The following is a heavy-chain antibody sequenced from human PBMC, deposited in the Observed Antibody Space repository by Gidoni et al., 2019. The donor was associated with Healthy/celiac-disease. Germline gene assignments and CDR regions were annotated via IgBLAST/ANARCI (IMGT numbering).Heavy chain of an antibody. V-gene: IGHV3-9*01. CDR2: ISWNSGSI. CDR1: GFTFDDYA. Sequence: EVQLVESGGCLVQPGRSLRLYCAASGFTFDDYALHWVRQAPGKGLEWVSGISWNSGSIGYADSVKGRFTISRDNAKNSLYLQKNSLRAEDTALYYCAKDLDYYGMDVWGQGTTVTVSS. CDR3: AKDLDYYGMDV. J-gene: IGHJ6*02.